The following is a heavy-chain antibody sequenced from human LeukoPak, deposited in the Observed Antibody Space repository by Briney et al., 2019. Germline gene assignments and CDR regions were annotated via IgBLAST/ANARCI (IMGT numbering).Heavy chain of an antibody. Sequence: SGTLPLTCSVSGGSISTSGYYWGWLRLPPGKGLQWIGSFDYSGSIYYNPSLKSRVIILVDMSKNQFSLKVNSVTDADTAVYYCARRPMDKHAFDIWGQGTKVTVSS. CDR1: GGSISTSGYY. V-gene: IGHV4-39*07. CDR3: ARRPMDKHAFDI. J-gene: IGHJ3*02. D-gene: IGHD3/OR15-3a*01. CDR2: FDYSGSI.